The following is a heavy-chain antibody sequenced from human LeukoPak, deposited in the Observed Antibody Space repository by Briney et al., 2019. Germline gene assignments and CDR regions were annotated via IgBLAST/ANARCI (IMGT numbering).Heavy chain of an antibody. D-gene: IGHD3-10*01. Sequence: SETLSLTCAVYGGSFSGYYWSWIRQPPGKGLEWIGSIYHSGSTYYNPSLKSRVTISVDTSKNQFSLKLSSVTAADTAVYYCASTYYYGSGSDYWGQGTLVTVSS. J-gene: IGHJ4*02. V-gene: IGHV4-34*01. CDR1: GGSFSGYY. CDR3: ASTYYYGSGSDY. CDR2: IYHSGST.